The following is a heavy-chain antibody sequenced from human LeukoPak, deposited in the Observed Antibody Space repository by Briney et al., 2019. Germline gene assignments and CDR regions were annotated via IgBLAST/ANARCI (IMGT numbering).Heavy chain of an antibody. V-gene: IGHV3-23*01. D-gene: IGHD4-23*01. J-gene: IGHJ4*03. CDR1: GFTFTTYA. CDR2: VANSGVDT. CDR3: AKSHSVAQRGYFDY. Sequence: GGSLRLSCAASGFTFTTYAMSWVRQAPGKGLEWVSTVANSGVDTYYADSVRGRFTISRDNSRNTVYLQINSLRAEDTAVYYCAKSHSVAQRGYFDYWGQGTTVTVSS.